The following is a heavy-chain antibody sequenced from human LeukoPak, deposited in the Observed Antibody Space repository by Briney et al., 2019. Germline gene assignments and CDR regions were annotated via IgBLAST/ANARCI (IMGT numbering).Heavy chain of an antibody. J-gene: IGHJ3*02. D-gene: IGHD3-3*01. Sequence: GGSXSXXYWSWIRRXPGKGLEWIGEINHSGSTNYNPSLKSRVTISVDTSKTQFSLKLSSVTAADTAVYYCARCPYYDFWSGYPTYAFDIWGQGTMVTVSS. CDR2: INHSGST. CDR1: GGSXSXXY. CDR3: ARCPYYDFWSGYPTYAFDI. V-gene: IGHV4-34*01.